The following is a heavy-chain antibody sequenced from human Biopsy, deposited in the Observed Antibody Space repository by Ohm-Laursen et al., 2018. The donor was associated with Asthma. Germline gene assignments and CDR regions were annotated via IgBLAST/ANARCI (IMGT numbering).Heavy chain of an antibody. J-gene: IGHJ5*02. D-gene: IGHD7-27*01. CDR2: INPNGGAT. CDR1: AYTFIGYH. CDR3: ARVQKSPGDRWFDP. Sequence: SSVKVSCKSSAYTFIGYHLHWVRQAPGEGLEWMGRINPNGGATIYAQKFQGRVTMTRGTSISTAYMELSRLTSDDTAVYYCARVQKSPGDRWFDPWGQGTLVTVSS. V-gene: IGHV1-2*06.